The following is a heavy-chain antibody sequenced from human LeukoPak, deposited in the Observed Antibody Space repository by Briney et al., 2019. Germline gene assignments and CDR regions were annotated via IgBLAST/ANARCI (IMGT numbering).Heavy chain of an antibody. CDR2: ISSSGSTI. J-gene: IGHJ4*02. D-gene: IGHD3-3*01. Sequence: GGSLRLSCAASGFTFSDYYMSWIRQAPGKGLEWVSYISSSGSTIYYADSVKGRFTISRDNTMNSLYLQMSSLRAEDTAVYYCATDRGWRTSGYYLYYFEYWGQGTLVTYSS. V-gene: IGHV3-11*04. CDR3: ATDRGWRTSGYYLYYFEY. CDR1: GFTFSDYY.